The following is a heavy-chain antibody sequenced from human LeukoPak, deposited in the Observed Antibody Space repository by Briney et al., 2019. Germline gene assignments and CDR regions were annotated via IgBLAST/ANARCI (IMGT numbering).Heavy chain of an antibody. CDR2: IIPILGIA. J-gene: IGHJ2*01. CDR1: GYAFNTYG. D-gene: IGHD6-13*01. Sequence: GASVKVSCKASGYAFNTYGISWVRQAPGQGLEWMGRIIPILGIANYAQKFQGRVTITADKSTSTAYMELSSLRSEDTAVYYCARDAPGGIADWYFDLWGRGTLVTVSS. CDR3: ARDAPGGIADWYFDL. V-gene: IGHV1-69*04.